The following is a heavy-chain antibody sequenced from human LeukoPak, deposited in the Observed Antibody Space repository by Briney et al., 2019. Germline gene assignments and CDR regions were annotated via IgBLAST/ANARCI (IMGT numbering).Heavy chain of an antibody. J-gene: IGHJ4*02. CDR1: GFTFSSYG. D-gene: IGHD3-22*01. V-gene: IGHV3-30*18. Sequence: GGSLRLSCAASGFTFSSYGMHWVRQAPGKGLEWVAVISYDGSNKYCADSVKGRFTISRDNSKNTLYLQMNSLRAEDTAVYYCAKRGYDSSGYYYFDYWGQGTLVTVSS. CDR2: ISYDGSNK. CDR3: AKRGYDSSGYYYFDY.